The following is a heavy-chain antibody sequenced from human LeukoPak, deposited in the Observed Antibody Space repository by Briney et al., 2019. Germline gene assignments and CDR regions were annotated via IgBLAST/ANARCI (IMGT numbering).Heavy chain of an antibody. V-gene: IGHV4-30-2*01. J-gene: IGHJ4*02. CDR2: IYHSGST. CDR1: GGSISSGGYY. CDR3: ARRIAAAGPSDLVGGDGYNYDY. D-gene: IGHD6-13*01. Sequence: SETLSLTCTVSGGSISSGGYYWSWIRQPPGKGLEWIGYIYHSGSTYYNPSLKSRVTISVDRSKNQFSLKLSSVTAADTAVYYCARRIAAAGPSDLVGGDGYNYDYWGQGTLVTVSS.